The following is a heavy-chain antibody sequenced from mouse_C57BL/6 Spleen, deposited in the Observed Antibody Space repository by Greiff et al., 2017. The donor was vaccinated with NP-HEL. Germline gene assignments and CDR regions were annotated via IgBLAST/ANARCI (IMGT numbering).Heavy chain of an antibody. CDR3: AREGTAQATEYFDY. Sequence: QVQLQQSGPELVKPGASVKISCKASGYSFTSYYIHWVKQRPGQGLEWIGWIYPGSGNTKYNEKFKGKATLTADTSSSTAYMQLSSLTSEDSAVYYCAREGTAQATEYFDYWGQGTTLTVSS. J-gene: IGHJ2*01. CDR2: IYPGSGNT. D-gene: IGHD3-2*02. CDR1: GYSFTSYY. V-gene: IGHV1-66*01.